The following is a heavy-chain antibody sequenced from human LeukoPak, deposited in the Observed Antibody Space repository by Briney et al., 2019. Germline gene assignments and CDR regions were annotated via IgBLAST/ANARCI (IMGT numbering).Heavy chain of an antibody. V-gene: IGHV3-7*01. Sequence: SGGSLRLSCAASGFTFSSYWMSWVRQAPGKGLEWVANIKGDGSEKYYVDSVKGRFSISRDNAKNFLYLQVNSLRADDTAVYYCARARLSFTRGIGANYFDYWGQGTPVTVSS. CDR1: GFTFSSYW. CDR2: IKGDGSEK. D-gene: IGHD2-15*01. CDR3: ARARLSFTRGIGANYFDY. J-gene: IGHJ4*02.